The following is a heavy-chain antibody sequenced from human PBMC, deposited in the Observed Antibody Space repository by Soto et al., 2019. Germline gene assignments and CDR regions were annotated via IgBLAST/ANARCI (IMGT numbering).Heavy chain of an antibody. CDR3: ARVVWCNWSIDI. J-gene: IGHJ3*02. Sequence: SGTLSLTCTVSGGSISSYYWSWIRQPPGKGLEWIGSIYYSGSTNYNPALKSRVIISVDTSKNQFSLKLSCVTAADTAVNNCARVVWCNWSIDIWGQETMVTVSS. V-gene: IGHV4-59*01. D-gene: IGHD2-8*02. CDR1: GGSISSYY. CDR2: IYYSGST.